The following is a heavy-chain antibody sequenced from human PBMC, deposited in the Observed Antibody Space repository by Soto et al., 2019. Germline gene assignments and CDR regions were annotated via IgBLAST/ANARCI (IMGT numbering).Heavy chain of an antibody. D-gene: IGHD3-3*01. J-gene: IGHJ6*02. Sequence: PSDPLSLTCTIYGGSIRSGCCSASWLRQPPGKGLEWIGYIYHSGSTYYNPSLKSRVTISVDRSKNQFSLKLSSVTAADTAVYYCASYDFWSGYYGMDVWGQGTTVT. V-gene: IGHV4-30-2*01. CDR3: ASYDFWSGYYGMDV. CDR1: GGSIRSGCCS. CDR2: IYHSGST.